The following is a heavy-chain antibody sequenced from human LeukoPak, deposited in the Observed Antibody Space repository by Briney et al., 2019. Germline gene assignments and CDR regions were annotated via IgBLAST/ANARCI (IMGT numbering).Heavy chain of an antibody. CDR1: GYTFTGYY. D-gene: IGHD2-2*01. Sequence: GASVKVSCKASGYTFTGYYLHWVRQAPGQGLEWMGWISAYNGKTNYAQKFQGRLTLTTDTSTSTAYMELRSLTYDDTAVYYCARGDYDTSSYQYYWGQGTLVTVSS. V-gene: IGHV1-18*04. CDR3: ARGDYDTSSYQYY. J-gene: IGHJ4*02. CDR2: ISAYNGKT.